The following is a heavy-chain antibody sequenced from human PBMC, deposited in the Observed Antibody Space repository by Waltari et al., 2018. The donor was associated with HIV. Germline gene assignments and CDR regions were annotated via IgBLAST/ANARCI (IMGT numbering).Heavy chain of an antibody. CDR3: ARVTLAGFYFDS. CDR2: ISSSGITA. D-gene: IGHD6-19*01. Sequence: QVQLVESGGGLVRPGMSLNLPCAASGFTFNDYYITWIRQAPGKGLEWVSHISSSGITAHYADSVRGRFTSSRENAKNSLFLQMDSLRVEDTAVYYCARVTLAGFYFDSWGQGSLVTIS. J-gene: IGHJ4*02. CDR1: GFTFNDYY. V-gene: IGHV3-11*01.